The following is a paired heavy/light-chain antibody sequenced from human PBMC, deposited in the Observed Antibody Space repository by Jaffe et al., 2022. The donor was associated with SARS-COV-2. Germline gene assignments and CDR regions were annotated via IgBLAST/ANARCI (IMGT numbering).Heavy chain of an antibody. D-gene: IGHD5-18*01. Sequence: QVQLVESGGGLVKPGGSLRLSCEASGFTFSDYYMSWIRQAPGKGLEWISYISSSGSAIYYADSVKGRFTISRDNANNSLYLHMNSLRAEDTAVYYCARDGGYSFGYVDNWGQGTLVTVSS. V-gene: IGHV3-11*01. CDR2: ISSSGSAI. J-gene: IGHJ4*02. CDR3: ARDGGYSFGYVDN. CDR1: GFTFSDYY.
Light chain of an antibody. CDR2: KAS. CDR1: QSISSW. Sequence: DIQMTQSPSTLSASVGDRVTITCRASQSISSWLAWYQQKPGKPPRLLIHKASSLQNGVPSRFTGSGSGTEFTLTISSLQPDDFATYYCQHYNTYPFTFGGGTKVEIK. V-gene: IGKV1-5*03. CDR3: QHYNTYPFT. J-gene: IGKJ4*01.